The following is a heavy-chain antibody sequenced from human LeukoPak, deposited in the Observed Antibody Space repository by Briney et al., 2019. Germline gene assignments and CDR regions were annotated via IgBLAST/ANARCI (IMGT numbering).Heavy chain of an antibody. Sequence: PSETLSLTCTVSGVSISTFYWSWLRQPPGKHLEWIGYVYYSGSTNYNPSFKTRVTISVDTSKNQFSLKLSSVTPADTAVYYCARVDYDSSGYFDYWGQGTLVTVSS. J-gene: IGHJ4*02. D-gene: IGHD3-22*01. CDR1: GVSISTFY. CDR2: VYYSGST. V-gene: IGHV4-59*01. CDR3: ARVDYDSSGYFDY.